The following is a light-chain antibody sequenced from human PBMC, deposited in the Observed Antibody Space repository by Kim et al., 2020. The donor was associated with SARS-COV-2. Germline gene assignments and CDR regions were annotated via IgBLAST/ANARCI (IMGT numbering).Light chain of an antibody. CDR1: QSVSSSY. CDR2: GAS. CDR3: QQYGSSPLT. Sequence: SPGERATLSCRTSQSVSSSYLAWYQQKPGQAPRLLIYGASSRATGIPDRFSGSGSGTDFTLTISRLEPEDFAVYYSQQYGSSPLTFGGGTKVDIK. J-gene: IGKJ4*01. V-gene: IGKV3-20*01.